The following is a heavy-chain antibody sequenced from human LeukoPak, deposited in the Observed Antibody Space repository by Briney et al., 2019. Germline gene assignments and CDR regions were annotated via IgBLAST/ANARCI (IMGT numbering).Heavy chain of an antibody. CDR3: ARELGGIAAAVSEYFQH. CDR1: GGTFSSYA. D-gene: IGHD6-13*01. Sequence: GASVKVSCKASGGTFSSYAISWVRQAPGQGPEWMGRIIPILGIANYAQKFQGRVTITADKSTSTAYMELSSLRSEDTAVYYCARELGGIAAAVSEYFQHWGQGTLVTVSS. V-gene: IGHV1-69*04. J-gene: IGHJ1*01. CDR2: IIPILGIA.